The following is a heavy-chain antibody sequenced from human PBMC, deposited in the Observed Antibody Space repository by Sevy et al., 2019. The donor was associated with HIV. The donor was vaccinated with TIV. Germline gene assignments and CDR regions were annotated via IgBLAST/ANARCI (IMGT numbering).Heavy chain of an antibody. CDR2: INHSGST. CDR3: ARGLGGRAIVVVVAATPRWFDP. V-gene: IGHV4-34*01. CDR1: GGSFSGYY. Sequence: SETLSLTCAVYGGSFSGYYWSWIRQPPGKGLEWIGEINHSGSTNYNPSLKSRVTISVDTSKNQFSLKLSSVTAADTAVYYCARGLGGRAIVVVVAATPRWFDPWGPGTLVTVSS. D-gene: IGHD2-15*01. J-gene: IGHJ5*02.